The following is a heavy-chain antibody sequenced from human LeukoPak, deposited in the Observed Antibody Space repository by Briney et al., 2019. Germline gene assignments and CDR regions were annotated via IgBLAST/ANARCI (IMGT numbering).Heavy chain of an antibody. CDR3: ARDPRIAVTGTTPYDYFFHMDV. CDR2: ISHDGTNK. CDR1: GFTFSDFA. V-gene: IGHV3-33*05. Sequence: GGSLRLSCAVSGFTFSDFAMHWVRQAPGKGLEWVALISHDGTNKYYTDSVKGRFTISRDSSKNTVFLQVSTLRAQDTAVYYCARDPRIAVTGTTPYDYFFHMDVWGKGTTVTVSS. J-gene: IGHJ6*03. D-gene: IGHD6-19*01.